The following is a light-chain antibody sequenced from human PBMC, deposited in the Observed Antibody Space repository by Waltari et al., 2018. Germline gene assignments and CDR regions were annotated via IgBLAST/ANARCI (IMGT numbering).Light chain of an antibody. CDR1: QRVFSN. CDR2: EAS. J-gene: IGKJ5*01. CDR3: QQYNRWPPIT. Sequence: EIVMTQSPATLSVSPGERATLSCRASQRVFSNVARYQQNPGQAPRLLMYEASIRATGISAKFRGSGSGTEFTLTISSLQSEDFAVYYGQQYNRWPPITFGQGTRLEIK. V-gene: IGKV3-15*01.